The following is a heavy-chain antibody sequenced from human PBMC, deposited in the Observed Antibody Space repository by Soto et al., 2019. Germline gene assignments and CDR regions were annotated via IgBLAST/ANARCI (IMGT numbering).Heavy chain of an antibody. Sequence: QVQLIQSGAEVKKPGSSVKVSCKASGDTVRSYAFNWVRQAPGQGLEWMGGFIPIFGTATYAQKFQGRVTITADESTSATYMEVSSLRPSDTAIEYCTKRFNGRNYQNWCEPWVPGTQVTVSS. CDR3: TKRFNGRNYQNWCEP. D-gene: IGHD1-26*01. CDR1: GDTVRSYA. V-gene: IGHV1-69*01. J-gene: IGHJ5*02. CDR2: FIPIFGTA.